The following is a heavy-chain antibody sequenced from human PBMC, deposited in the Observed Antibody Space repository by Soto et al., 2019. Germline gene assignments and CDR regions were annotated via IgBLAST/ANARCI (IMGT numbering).Heavy chain of an antibody. CDR2: IDPSDSYT. J-gene: IGHJ4*02. V-gene: IGHV5-10-1*01. CDR1: GYSFTSYW. Sequence: GESLKISCKGSGYSFTSYWISWVRQMPGKGLEWMGRIDPSDSYTNYSPSFQGHVTISADKSISTAYLQWSSLKASDTAMYYCARLPPEDYTRIAAAGIIDYWGQGTLVTVSS. D-gene: IGHD6-13*01. CDR3: ARLPPEDYTRIAAAGIIDY.